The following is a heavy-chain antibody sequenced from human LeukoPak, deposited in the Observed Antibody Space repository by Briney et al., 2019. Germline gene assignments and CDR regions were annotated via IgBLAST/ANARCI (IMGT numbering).Heavy chain of an antibody. J-gene: IGHJ4*02. Sequence: ASVKVSRKASGYTFTGYYMHWVRQAPGQGLEWMGWINPNSGGTNYAQKFQGRVTMTRDTSISTAYMELSRLRSDDTAVYYCARDSEAAGTRFDYWGQGTLVTVSS. V-gene: IGHV1-2*02. CDR3: ARDSEAAGTRFDY. CDR2: INPNSGGT. CDR1: GYTFTGYY. D-gene: IGHD6-13*01.